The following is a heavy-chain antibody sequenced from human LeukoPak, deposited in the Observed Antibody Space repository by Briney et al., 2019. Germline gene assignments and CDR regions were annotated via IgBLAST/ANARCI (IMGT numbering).Heavy chain of an antibody. CDR3: AKEGLLYCSSTSCYLDY. CDR2: IGGSGSST. CDR1: GFTFSSYG. D-gene: IGHD2-2*01. V-gene: IGHV3-23*01. Sequence: GGSLRLSCAASGFTFSSYGMHWVRQAPGKGLEWVSGIGGSGSSTYYADSVKGRFTISRDNSKNTLYLQMNSLRAEDTAVYYCAKEGLLYCSSTSCYLDYWGQGTLVTVSS. J-gene: IGHJ4*02.